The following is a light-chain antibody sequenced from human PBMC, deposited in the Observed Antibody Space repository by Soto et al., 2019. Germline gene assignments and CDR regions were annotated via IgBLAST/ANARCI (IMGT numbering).Light chain of an antibody. CDR3: QHYGSSPFT. V-gene: IGKV3-20*01. Sequence: VLTQSPGTLSLSPGERATLSCRASQSVSSDYLAWYQQNPGQAPRLLIYAASSRATGIPDRFSGSGSGTDFTLTISRLEPEDFAVYYCQHYGSSPFTFGPGTKVDIK. J-gene: IGKJ3*01. CDR1: QSVSSDY. CDR2: AAS.